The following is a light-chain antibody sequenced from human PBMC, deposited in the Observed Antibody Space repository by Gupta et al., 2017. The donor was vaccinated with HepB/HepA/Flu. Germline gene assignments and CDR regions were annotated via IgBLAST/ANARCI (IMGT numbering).Light chain of an antibody. V-gene: IGKV1-33*01. J-gene: IGKJ2*01. CDR3: QQYYDLPYT. CDR2: DTS. Sequence: IQMTQSPSSLSASVGDKVTITCQASQDINNYLIWYQQKPGRAPKLLIYDTSNLETGVPSRFSGSGSGTEFTLTISSLQPEDIATYLCQQYYDLPYTFGQGTNLESK. CDR1: QDINNY.